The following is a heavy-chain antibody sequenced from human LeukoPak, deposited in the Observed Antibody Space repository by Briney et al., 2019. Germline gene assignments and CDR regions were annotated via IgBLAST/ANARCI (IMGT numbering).Heavy chain of an antibody. Sequence: SETLSLTCTVSGGSISSYYWSWIRQPPGKGLEWIRYIYYSGSTNYNPSLKSRVAISVDTSKNQFSLKLSSVTAADTAVYYCARVSLLNYYGSGNGDYWGQGTLVTVSS. CDR3: ARVSLLNYYGSGNGDY. CDR1: GGSISSYY. D-gene: IGHD3-10*01. V-gene: IGHV4-59*01. J-gene: IGHJ4*02. CDR2: IYYSGST.